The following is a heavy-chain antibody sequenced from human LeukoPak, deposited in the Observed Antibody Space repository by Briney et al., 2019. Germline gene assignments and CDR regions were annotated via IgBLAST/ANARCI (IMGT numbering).Heavy chain of an antibody. CDR3: ARENEPMQHFDY. CDR2: IIPILGIA. V-gene: IGHV1-69*04. CDR1: GGTFSSYT. D-gene: IGHD1-1*01. Sequence: ASVKVSCXASGGTFSSYTISWVRQALGQGLEWMGRIIPILGIANYAQKFQGRVTITADKSTSTAYMELSSLRSEDTAVYYCARENEPMQHFDYWGQGTLVTVSS. J-gene: IGHJ4*02.